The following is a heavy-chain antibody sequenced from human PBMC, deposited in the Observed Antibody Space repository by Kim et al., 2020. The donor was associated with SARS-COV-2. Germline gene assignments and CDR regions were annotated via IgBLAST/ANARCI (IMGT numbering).Heavy chain of an antibody. V-gene: IGHV4-61*03. D-gene: IGHD1-1*01. Sequence: SETLSLTCTVSGCTVSSGSYYWSWLRQPPGKELEWIGYISNSGSNSYNPFLKGPVTISVDTSKNHFSLKLTPVTDADTAVYCCARDLGLTSTNGVGMDVWGQGTTVTVSS. J-gene: IGHJ6*02. CDR3: ARDLGLTSTNGVGMDV. CDR2: ISNSGSN. CDR1: GCTVSSGSYY.